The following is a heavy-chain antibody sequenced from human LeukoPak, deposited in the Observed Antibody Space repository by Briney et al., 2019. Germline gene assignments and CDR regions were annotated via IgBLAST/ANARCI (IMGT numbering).Heavy chain of an antibody. D-gene: IGHD2-8*01. CDR3: ARGVHWFDP. Sequence: SQTLSLTCAISGDSVSSKSAAWNWIRQSPSRGLEWLGRTYYRTKWYTDYAVSVKSRITTTPNTSKNQFSLQLNSVTPEDTAVYYCARGVHWFDPWGQGTLVTVSS. CDR2: TYYRTKWYT. J-gene: IGHJ5*02. CDR1: GDSVSSKSAA. V-gene: IGHV6-1*01.